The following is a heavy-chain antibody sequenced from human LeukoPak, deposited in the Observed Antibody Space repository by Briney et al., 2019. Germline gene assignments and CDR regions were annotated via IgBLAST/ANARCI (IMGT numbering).Heavy chain of an antibody. V-gene: IGHV3-21*01. CDR2: ISNSGSYI. CDR3: ARGSGWYDY. CDR1: GFTFSSYS. D-gene: IGHD6-19*01. Sequence: GGSLRLSCAASGFTFSSYSMNWVRQAPGKGLDWVSPISNSGSYIYYADSLKGRFTISRDNAKNSLYLQMNSLRAEDTAVYYCARGSGWYDYWGQGTLVTVSS. J-gene: IGHJ4*02.